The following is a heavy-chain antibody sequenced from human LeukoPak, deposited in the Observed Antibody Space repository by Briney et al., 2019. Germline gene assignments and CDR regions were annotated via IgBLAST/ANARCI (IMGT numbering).Heavy chain of an antibody. J-gene: IGHJ3*02. Sequence: AGGSLRLSCAASGFTFSSYSMNWVRQAPGKGLEWVSSISSSSSYIYYADSVKGRFTISRDNAKNSLYLQMNSLRAEDTAVYYCARLKTYYYDSSGYYSSSWAFDIWGQGTMVTVSS. CDR2: ISSSSSYI. CDR1: GFTFSSYS. V-gene: IGHV3-21*01. D-gene: IGHD3-22*01. CDR3: ARLKTYYYDSSGYYSSSWAFDI.